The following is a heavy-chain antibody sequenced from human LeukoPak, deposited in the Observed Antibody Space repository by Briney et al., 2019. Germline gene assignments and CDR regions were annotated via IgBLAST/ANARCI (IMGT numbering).Heavy chain of an antibody. CDR3: ARGGYYGSGNDFRFDP. CDR1: GGSISSYY. CDR2: IYYSGST. J-gene: IGHJ5*02. D-gene: IGHD3-10*01. Sequence: SETLSLTCTASGGSISSYYWSWIRQPPGKGLEWIGYIYYSGSTNYKPSLKSRVTISVDTSKNQFSLKLSSVTAADTAVYYCARGGYYGSGNDFRFDPWGQGTLVTVSS. V-gene: IGHV4-59*01.